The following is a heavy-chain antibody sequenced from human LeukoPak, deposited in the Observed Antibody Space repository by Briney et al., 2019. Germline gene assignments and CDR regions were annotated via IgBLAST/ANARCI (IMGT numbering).Heavy chain of an antibody. CDR1: GFSFSSYW. V-gene: IGHV3-74*01. J-gene: IGHJ4*02. CDR3: ARRSNTYYTFDY. Sequence: GGSLRLSCAASGFSFSSYWMHWVRQAPGMGLVWVSRISTDGSTTNYADSVKGRFTISRDNAKNTLYLQMNSLKTEDTAVYYCARRSNTYYTFDYWGQGTLVTVSS. D-gene: IGHD2-2*01. CDR2: ISTDGSTT.